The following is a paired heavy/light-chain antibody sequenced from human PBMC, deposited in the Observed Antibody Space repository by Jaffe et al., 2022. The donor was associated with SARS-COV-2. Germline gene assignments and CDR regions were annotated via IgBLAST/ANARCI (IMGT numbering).Light chain of an antibody. CDR3: NSRDSSGKHYV. CDR2: GKD. V-gene: IGLV3-19*01. J-gene: IGLJ1*01. CDR1: SLRNYY. Sequence: SSELTQDPAVSVALGQTVRITCQGDSLRNYYATWYQQKPGQAPVLVIFGKDNRPSGIPDRFSGSISGNTASLTITGAQAEDEADYYCNSRDSSGKHYVFGTGTKVTVL.
Heavy chain of an antibody. CDR3: ARGPRQVWSSYSYFYYMDV. D-gene: IGHD5-18*01. V-gene: IGHV4-34*01. J-gene: IGHJ6*03. CDR1: GGSLSGYY. CDR2: INQSRST. Sequence: QVQLQQWGAGLLKPSETLSLTCAVHGGSLSGYYWTWIRQPPGKGLEWIGEINQSRSTNYNPSLKSRVTMSEDTSKNQFSLKLNSVTAADTAVYYCARGPRQVWSSYSYFYYMDVWGKGTTVIVSS.